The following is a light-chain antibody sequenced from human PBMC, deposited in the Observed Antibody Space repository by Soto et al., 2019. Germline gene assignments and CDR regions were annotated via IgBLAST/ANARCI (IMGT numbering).Light chain of an antibody. Sequence: ILMTQSPATLSVSPGERATLSCRASQSVSNNLAWYQQKPGQAPRLLIYDASTRATGIPARFSGSGSETEFTLTISGLQYEDFAVYYCQQYNIWPPWTFGQGTKVEVK. CDR1: QSVSNN. V-gene: IGKV3-15*01. CDR2: DAS. CDR3: QQYNIWPPWT. J-gene: IGKJ1*01.